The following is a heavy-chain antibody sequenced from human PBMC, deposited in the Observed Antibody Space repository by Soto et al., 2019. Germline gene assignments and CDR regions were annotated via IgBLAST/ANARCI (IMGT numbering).Heavy chain of an antibody. V-gene: IGHV4-34*01. J-gene: IGHJ6*02. CDR1: GGSFSGYY. CDR2: INHSGST. D-gene: IGHD3-3*01. Sequence: SETLSLTCAVYGGSFSGYYWSWIRQPPGKGLEWIGEINHSGSTNYNPSLKSRVTISVDTSKNQFSLKLSSVTAADTAVYYCARASYDFWSGYFFYYYYGMDVWGQGNTVTVSS. CDR3: ARASYDFWSGYFFYYYYGMDV.